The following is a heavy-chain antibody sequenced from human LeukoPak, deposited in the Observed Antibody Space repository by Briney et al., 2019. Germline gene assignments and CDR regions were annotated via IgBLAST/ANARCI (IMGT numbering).Heavy chain of an antibody. J-gene: IGHJ1*01. CDR2: IYYSGST. Sequence: PSETLSLTCTVSGGSISSYYWSWIRQPPGKGLEWIGYIYYSGSTNHNPSLKSRVTISVDTSKNQFSLKLSSVTAADTAVYYCARDSEPFQHWGQGTLVTVSS. CDR1: GGSISSYY. CDR3: ARDSEPFQH. V-gene: IGHV4-59*01. D-gene: IGHD1-26*01.